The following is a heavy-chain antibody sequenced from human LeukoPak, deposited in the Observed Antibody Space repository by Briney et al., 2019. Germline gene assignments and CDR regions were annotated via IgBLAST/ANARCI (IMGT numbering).Heavy chain of an antibody. CDR2: IYHSGST. Sequence: ETLSLTCTVSGYSISSGYYWGWIRQPPGKGLEWIGSIYHSGSTYYNPSLKSRVTISVDTSKNQFSLKLSSVTAADTAVYYCARAWYFDLWGRGTLVTVSS. V-gene: IGHV4-38-2*02. CDR3: ARAWYFDL. J-gene: IGHJ2*01. CDR1: GYSISSGYY.